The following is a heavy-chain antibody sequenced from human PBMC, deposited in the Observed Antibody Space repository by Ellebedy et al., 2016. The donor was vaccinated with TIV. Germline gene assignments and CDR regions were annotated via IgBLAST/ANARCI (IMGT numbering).Heavy chain of an antibody. CDR1: GFTFSSFA. V-gene: IGHV3-23*01. CDR3: AKGRRIAAAGTDRYYYYGMDV. CDR2: ISGSGGTT. J-gene: IGHJ6*02. Sequence: GGSLRLXCAASGFTFSSFAMSWVRQAPGKGLEWVSAISGSGGTTYYADSVKRRFTISRDNSKNTLYLQMNSLRVEDTAAYYCAKGRRIAAAGTDRYYYYGMDVWGQGTAVTVSS. D-gene: IGHD6-13*01.